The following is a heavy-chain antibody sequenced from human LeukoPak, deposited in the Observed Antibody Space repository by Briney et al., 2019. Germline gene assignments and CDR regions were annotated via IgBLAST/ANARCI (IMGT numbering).Heavy chain of an antibody. V-gene: IGHV4-59*01. D-gene: IGHD2-21*01. Sequence: SETLSLTCTVSGDPINSYDWSWIRQPPGKGLEWIGHIYYSGSTNYNPPLKSRVTISIDTSKNQFSLKLSSVTAADTAVYYCARTAYARFFDLWGRGTLVTVSS. CDR1: GDPINSYD. J-gene: IGHJ2*01. CDR2: IYYSGST. CDR3: ARTAYARFFDL.